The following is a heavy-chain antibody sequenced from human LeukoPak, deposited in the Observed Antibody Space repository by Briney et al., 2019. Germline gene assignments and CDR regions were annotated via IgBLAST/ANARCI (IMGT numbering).Heavy chain of an antibody. D-gene: IGHD1-26*01. J-gene: IGHJ5*02. CDR1: GYTFSSYG. CDR2: ISAYNGDT. Sequence: ASVKVSCKASGYTFSSYGISWVRQAPGQGLEWMGWISAYNGDTHYAQKFQGRVTMTTDTSTSTAYMELRSLRSDDTDMYYCARGGVGATTYVWFDPWGQGTLVTVSS. V-gene: IGHV1-18*01. CDR3: ARGGVGATTYVWFDP.